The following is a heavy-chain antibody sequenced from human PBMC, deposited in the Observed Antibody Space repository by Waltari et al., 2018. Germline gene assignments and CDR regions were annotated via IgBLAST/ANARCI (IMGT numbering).Heavy chain of an antibody. V-gene: IGHV4-59*11. CDR3: AIAVAGYFDY. J-gene: IGHJ4*02. CDR2: IYYSGST. Sequence: QVQLQESGPGLVKPSETLSLTCTVSGGSISSHYWSWIRQPPGKGLEWIGYIYYSGSTNYNPSLKSRVTISVDTSKNQFSLKLSSVTAADTAVYYCAIAVAGYFDYWGQGTLVTVSS. D-gene: IGHD6-19*01. CDR1: GGSISSHY.